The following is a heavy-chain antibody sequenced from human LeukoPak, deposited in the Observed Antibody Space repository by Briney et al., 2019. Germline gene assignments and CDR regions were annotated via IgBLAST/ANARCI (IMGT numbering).Heavy chain of an antibody. CDR1: GYTFTDCY. CDR2: INPNSGGT. J-gene: IGHJ4*02. V-gene: IGHV1-2*02. Sequence: ASVKVSCKASGYTFTDCYMHWVRQAPGQGLEWMGWINPNSGGTNYAQKFQGRVTMTRDTSISTAYMELSRLRSDDTAVYYCARASYYYDSSGYPGYYFAYWGQGTLVTVSS. CDR3: ARASYYYDSSGYPGYYFAY. D-gene: IGHD3-22*01.